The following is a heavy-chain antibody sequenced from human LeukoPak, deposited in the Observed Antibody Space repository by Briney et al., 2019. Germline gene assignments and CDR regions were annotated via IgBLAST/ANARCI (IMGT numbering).Heavy chain of an antibody. J-gene: IGHJ3*02. CDR3: ARDQSVYYGSGDAFDI. CDR2: ISWNSGSI. Sequence: GGSLRLSCAASGFTFDDYAMHWVRQAPGKGLEWVSGISWNSGSIGYADSVKGRFTISRDNAKNSLYLQMNSLRAEDTAVYYCARDQSVYYGSGDAFDIWGQGTMVTVSS. CDR1: GFTFDDYA. D-gene: IGHD3-10*01. V-gene: IGHV3-9*01.